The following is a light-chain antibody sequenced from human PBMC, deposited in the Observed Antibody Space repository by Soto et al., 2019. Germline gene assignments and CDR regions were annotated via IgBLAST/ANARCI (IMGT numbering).Light chain of an antibody. Sequence: QSVRTQPASVSGSPGQSITISCTGTSSDVGGYNYVSWYQQHPGKAPKLMIYEVSNRPSGVSNRFSGSKSGNTASLTISGLQAEDEADYYCSSYTSSSTYVFGTGTRSPS. CDR2: EVS. CDR1: SSDVGGYNY. CDR3: SSYTSSSTYV. J-gene: IGLJ1*01. V-gene: IGLV2-14*01.